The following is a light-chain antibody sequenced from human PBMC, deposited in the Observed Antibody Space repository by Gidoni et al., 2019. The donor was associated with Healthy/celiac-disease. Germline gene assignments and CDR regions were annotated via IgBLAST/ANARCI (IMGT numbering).Light chain of an antibody. V-gene: IGKV3-15*01. CDR3: QQYNNWPPA. CDR1: QSVSSN. Sequence: PATLSVSPGERATLSCRASQSVSSNLAWYQQKPGQAPRLLIYGASTRATGIPARFSGSGSGTEFTLTISSLQSEDFAVYYCQQYNNWPPAFGQGTKVEIK. CDR2: GAS. J-gene: IGKJ1*01.